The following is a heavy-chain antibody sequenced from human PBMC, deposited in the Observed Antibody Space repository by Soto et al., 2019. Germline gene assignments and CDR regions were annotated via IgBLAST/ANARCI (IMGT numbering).Heavy chain of an antibody. CDR3: VRRHVSATGIDWFDP. CDR2: RNAAMGDT. Sequence: SVKVPCRPFGYTFHSYGIHWVRQAPGQGLEWRGWRNAAMGDTKNSTKFQARVTITRDTSASTAYMELSSLRSEDTAVYYCVRRHVSATGIDWFDPWGQGTLVTVSS. J-gene: IGHJ5*02. V-gene: IGHV1-3*01. D-gene: IGHD6-13*01. CDR1: GYTFHSYG.